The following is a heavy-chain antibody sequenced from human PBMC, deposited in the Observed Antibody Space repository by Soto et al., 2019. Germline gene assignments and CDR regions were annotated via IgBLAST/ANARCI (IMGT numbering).Heavy chain of an antibody. CDR3: ARDVPGIADL. D-gene: IGHD6-13*01. CDR1: GDSVSSGSYY. J-gene: IGHJ4*02. V-gene: IGHV4-61*01. CDR2: IYYSGST. Sequence: SETLSLTCTVSGDSVSSGSYYWSWIRQPPGKGLEWIGYIYYSGSTNYNPSLKSRVTISVDTSKNQFSLKLSSVTAADTAVYYCARDVPGIADLWGQGTLVTVSS.